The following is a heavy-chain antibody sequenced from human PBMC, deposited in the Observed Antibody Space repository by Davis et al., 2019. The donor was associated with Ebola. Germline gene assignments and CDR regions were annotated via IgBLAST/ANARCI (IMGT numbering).Heavy chain of an antibody. V-gene: IGHV3-21*01. J-gene: IGHJ6*03. CDR1: GFTFSRNS. CDR3: ARARYHDLDWICTYYYSLDV. Sequence: PGGSLRLSCAASGFTFSRNSMNCVRQAPGEGLEWVSSISASSSCIYYADSVKSRFTISRDNAQNSLFLQMNSLRAEDTAVYFCARARYHDLDWICTYYYSLDVWGKGTTVTVSS. CDR2: ISASSSCI. D-gene: IGHD3/OR15-3a*01.